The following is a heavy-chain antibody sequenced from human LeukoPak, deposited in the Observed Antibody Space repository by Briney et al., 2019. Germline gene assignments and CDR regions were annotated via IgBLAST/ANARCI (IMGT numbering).Heavy chain of an antibody. D-gene: IGHD5-12*01. J-gene: IGHJ4*02. CDR3: ASSTVATILED. V-gene: IGHV4-61*02. Sequence: PSETLSLTCTVSGGSISSGSYYWGWIRQPAGKGLEWIGRIYTSGSTNYNPSLKSRVTMSVDTSKNQFSLKLSSVTAADTAVYYCASSTVATILEDWGQGTLVTVSS. CDR1: GGSISSGSYY. CDR2: IYTSGST.